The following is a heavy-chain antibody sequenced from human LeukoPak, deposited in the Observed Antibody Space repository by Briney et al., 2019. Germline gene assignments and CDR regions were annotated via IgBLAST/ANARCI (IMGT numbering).Heavy chain of an antibody. J-gene: IGHJ4*02. D-gene: IGHD2-15*01. Sequence: GGSLRLSCAASGFTFSSYGMHWVRQAPGKGLEWVAIIKKDGSEKYYVDSMKGRFTISRDNAKNSLFLQMNSLRAEDTAIYYCTTDTWYSAGHWGQGTLVTVSS. CDR1: GFTFSSYG. CDR3: TTDTWYSAGH. CDR2: IKKDGSEK. V-gene: IGHV3-7*03.